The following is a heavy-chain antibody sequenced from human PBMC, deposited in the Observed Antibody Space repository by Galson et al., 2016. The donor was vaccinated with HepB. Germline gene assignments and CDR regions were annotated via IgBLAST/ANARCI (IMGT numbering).Heavy chain of an antibody. CDR1: GFTSRNYG. D-gene: IGHD2-2*01. J-gene: IGHJ6*04. V-gene: IGHV3-23*01. CDR2: ISRSGDST. CDR3: VQGSTAPAV. Sequence: SLRHSCAASGFTSRNYGMTWVRQAPGKGLEVVSSISRSGDSTDYADSVKGRFTISRDNSKNTLSLQMNSLTADDTAIYYCVQGSTAPAVWGKGTTVTVSS.